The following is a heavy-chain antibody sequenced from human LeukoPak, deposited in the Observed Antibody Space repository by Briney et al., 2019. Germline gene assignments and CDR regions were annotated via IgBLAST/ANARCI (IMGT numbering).Heavy chain of an antibody. CDR1: GGTFSSYA. D-gene: IGHD3-3*01. J-gene: IGHJ4*02. V-gene: IGHV1-18*01. Sequence: ASVKVSCKASGGTFSSYAISWVRQAPGQGLEWMGWISTYNGNTNYAQKLQGRVTMTTDPSTNTAYMELRSLRSDDTALYYCARDEGRGTYFFGWYFDYWGQGTLVTVSS. CDR3: ARDEGRGTYFFGWYFDY. CDR2: ISTYNGNT.